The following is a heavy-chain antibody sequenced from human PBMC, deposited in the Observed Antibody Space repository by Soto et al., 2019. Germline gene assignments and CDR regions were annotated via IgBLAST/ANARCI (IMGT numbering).Heavy chain of an antibody. D-gene: IGHD5-12*01. V-gene: IGHV3-64*01. CDR2: ISSNGGST. CDR1: GFTFSSYA. J-gene: IGHJ4*02. Sequence: EVQLVESGGGLVQPGGSLRLSCAASGFTFSSYAMHWVRQAPGKGLEYVSAISSNGGSTDYANSVKGRFTISRDNSKNTMDLQMGSLRAEDMAVYYWARGGRGYEFDYWGQGTLVTVSS. CDR3: ARGGRGYEFDY.